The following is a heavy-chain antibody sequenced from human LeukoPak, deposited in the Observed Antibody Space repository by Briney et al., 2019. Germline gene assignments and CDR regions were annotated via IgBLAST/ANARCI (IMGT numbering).Heavy chain of an antibody. CDR2: INHSGST. Sequence: SETLSLTCAVYGGSFSGYYWSWIRQPAGKGLEWIGEINHSGSTNYNPSLKSRVTISVDTSKNQFSLKLSSVTAADTAVYYCARGGGIVGAIWDFDYWGQGTLVTVSS. D-gene: IGHD1-26*01. CDR1: GGSFSGYY. CDR3: ARGGGIVGAIWDFDY. V-gene: IGHV4-34*01. J-gene: IGHJ4*02.